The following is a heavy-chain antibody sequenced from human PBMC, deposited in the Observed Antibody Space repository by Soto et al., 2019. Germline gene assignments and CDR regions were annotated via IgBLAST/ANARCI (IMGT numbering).Heavy chain of an antibody. CDR1: GYTFTSYT. Sequence: QVRLVHSETEVKKPGASVNVSCKASGYTFTSYTISWVRQAPGQGLEWMGWISANNGNTEFAQKFQDRLTMIADTTTSNDYLELRNLRPDDTAVYYCSSSLPWFAPWGQWTLVAVSS. J-gene: IGHJ5*02. CDR2: ISANNGNT. V-gene: IGHV1-18*01. CDR3: SSSLPWFAP.